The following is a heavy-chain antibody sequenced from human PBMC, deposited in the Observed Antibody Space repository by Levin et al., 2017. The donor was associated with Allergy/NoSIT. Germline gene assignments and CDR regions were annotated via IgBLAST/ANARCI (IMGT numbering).Heavy chain of an antibody. Sequence: ASVKVSCEGSGYTFISFWIGWVRQMPGKGLEWMGIIYPGDSDTRYSPSFQGQVTISVHKSINTAYLQWSSLKASDTAIYFCATTLRRELSPYYFDYWGQGTLVTVSS. J-gene: IGHJ4*02. CDR2: IYPGDSDT. CDR3: ATTLRRELSPYYFDY. D-gene: IGHD3-16*02. CDR1: GYTFISFW. V-gene: IGHV5-51*01.